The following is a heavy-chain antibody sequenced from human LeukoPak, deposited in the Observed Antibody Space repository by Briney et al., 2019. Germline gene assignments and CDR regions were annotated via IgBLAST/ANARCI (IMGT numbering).Heavy chain of an antibody. J-gene: IGHJ4*02. CDR2: ISSSGSTI. CDR3: ARRYYYDTSGYSIDH. V-gene: IGHV3-11*04. D-gene: IGHD3-22*01. Sequence: GGSLRLSCAASGFTFSDYYMSWIHQAPGKGLEWVSYISSSGSTIYYADSVKGRFTISRDNAKNSLYLQMNSLGAEDTAVYYCARRYYYDTSGYSIDHWGQGTLVTVSA. CDR1: GFTFSDYY.